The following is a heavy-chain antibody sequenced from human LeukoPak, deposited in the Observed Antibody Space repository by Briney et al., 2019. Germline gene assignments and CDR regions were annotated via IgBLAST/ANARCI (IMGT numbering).Heavy chain of an antibody. J-gene: IGHJ4*02. V-gene: IGHV3-73*01. D-gene: IGHD3-22*01. CDR3: TSGGVYYYDSPDY. CDR1: GFTFSGSA. CDR2: IRSKANSYAT. Sequence: PGGSLRLSCAASGFTFSGSAMHWVRQASGKGLEWVGRIRSKANSYATAYAASVKGRFTISRDDSKNMAYLQMNSLKTEDTAVYYCTSGGVYYYDSPDYWGQGTLVTVSS.